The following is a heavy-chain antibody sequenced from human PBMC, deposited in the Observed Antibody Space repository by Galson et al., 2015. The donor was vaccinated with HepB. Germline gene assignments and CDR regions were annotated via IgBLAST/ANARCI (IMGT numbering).Heavy chain of an antibody. CDR3: ASARWWYGWYSSGWCFDY. CDR2: ISSSSSYI. CDR1: GFTFSSYS. D-gene: IGHD6-19*01. V-gene: IGHV3-21*01. Sequence: SLRLSCAASGFTFSSYSMNWVRQAPGKGLEWVSSISSSSSYIYYADSVKGRFTISRDNAKNSLYLQMNSLRAEDTAVYYCASARWWYGWYSSGWCFDYWGQGTLVTVSS. J-gene: IGHJ4*02.